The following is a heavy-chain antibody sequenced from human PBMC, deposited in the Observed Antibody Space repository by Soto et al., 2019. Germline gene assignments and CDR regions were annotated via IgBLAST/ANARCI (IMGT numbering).Heavy chain of an antibody. D-gene: IGHD1-1*01. Sequence: SVKVSCKASGVTFSSYTISWVRQAPGQGLEWMGRIIPILGIANYAQKFQGRVTITADKSTSTAYMELSSLRSEDTAVYYCARDLDWKDDAPFNPTFDWGQGTLVTVSS. V-gene: IGHV1-69*04. CDR1: GVTFSSYT. CDR2: IIPILGIA. J-gene: IGHJ4*02. CDR3: ARDLDWKDDAPFNPTFD.